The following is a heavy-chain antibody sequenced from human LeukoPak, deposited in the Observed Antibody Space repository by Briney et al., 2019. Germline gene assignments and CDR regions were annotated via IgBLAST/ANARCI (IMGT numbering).Heavy chain of an antibody. CDR1: GFTFRNYA. J-gene: IGHJ4*02. D-gene: IGHD3-3*01. Sequence: GGSLRLSCVGPGFTFRNYAMNWVRQATGKGLEWISGINWNSGSTGYADSVKGRFTISRDNAKNSLYLQMNSLRAEDTAVYYCARDHYDFWSGSPDYWGQGTLVTVSS. CDR3: ARDHYDFWSGSPDY. V-gene: IGHV3-20*04. CDR2: INWNSGST.